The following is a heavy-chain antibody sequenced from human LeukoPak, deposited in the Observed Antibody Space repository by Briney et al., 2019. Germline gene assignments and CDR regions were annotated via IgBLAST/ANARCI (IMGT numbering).Heavy chain of an antibody. CDR2: ISDSIGST. D-gene: IGHD4-17*01. J-gene: IGHJ4*02. CDR1: GFTFSSYA. V-gene: IGHV3-23*01. CDR3: VKTDYGDYFFDY. Sequence: PGGSLRLSCAASGFTFSSYAMSWVRQAPGKGLEWVSGISDSIGSTYYADSVKGRFTISRDNSKNTLYLQMNSLRAEDTAVYYCVKTDYGDYFFDYWGQGTLVTVSS.